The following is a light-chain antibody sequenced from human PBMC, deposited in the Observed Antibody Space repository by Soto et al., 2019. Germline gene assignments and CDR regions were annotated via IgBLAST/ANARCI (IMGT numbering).Light chain of an antibody. J-gene: IGLJ2*01. CDR3: SSYTSSSVV. CDR2: DVS. V-gene: IGLV2-14*01. CDR1: SSDVGGYNY. Sequence: QSVLTQPASVSGSPGQSMTISCTGTSSDVGGYNYVSWYQQHPGKAPKLMIYDVSNRPSGVSNRFSGSKSGNTASLTISGLQAEDEADYYCSSYTSSSVVFGGGTQLTVL.